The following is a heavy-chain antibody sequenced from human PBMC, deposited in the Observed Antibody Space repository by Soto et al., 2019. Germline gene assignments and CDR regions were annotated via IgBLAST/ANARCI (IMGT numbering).Heavy chain of an antibody. Sequence: SLTCAVYGGSFSDYYWSWICQTPGKGLEWIGEITHSGSTNYNPSLESRVTISVDTSKNQFSLKLNSMTAADTAVYYCARDPDYWSQGTLVTV. CDR1: GGSFSDYY. CDR3: ARDPDY. CDR2: ITHSGST. V-gene: IGHV4-34*01. J-gene: IGHJ4*02.